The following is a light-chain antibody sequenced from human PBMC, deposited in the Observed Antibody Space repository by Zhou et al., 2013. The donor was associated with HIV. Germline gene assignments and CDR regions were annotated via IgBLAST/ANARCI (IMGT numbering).Light chain of an antibody. CDR1: QAISTW. Sequence: DIQMTQSPSSVSASVGDRVTITCRASQAISTWLAWYQRHPGKAPKLLIYAASSLQSGVPSRFSGSGSGTDFTLTISSLQPEDFATYYCQQADSFPITFGQGTRLEMK. V-gene: IGKV1-12*01. J-gene: IGKJ5*01. CDR2: AAS. CDR3: QQADSFPIT.